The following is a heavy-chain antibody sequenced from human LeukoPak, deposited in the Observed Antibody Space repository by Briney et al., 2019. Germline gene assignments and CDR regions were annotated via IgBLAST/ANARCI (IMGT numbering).Heavy chain of an antibody. CDR3: ARGTYYYDSSGYSVDFDY. CDR2: IYHSGST. D-gene: IGHD3-22*01. Sequence: SGTLSLTCAVSGGSISSSNWWSWVRQPPGKGLEWIGEIYHSGSTNYNPSLKSRVTISVDTSKNQFSLKLSSVTAADTAVYYCARGTYYYDSSGYSVDFDYWGQGTLVTVSS. J-gene: IGHJ4*02. V-gene: IGHV4-4*02. CDR1: GGSISSSNW.